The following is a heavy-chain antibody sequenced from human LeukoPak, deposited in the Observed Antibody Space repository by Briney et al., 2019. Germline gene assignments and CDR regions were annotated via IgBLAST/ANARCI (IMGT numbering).Heavy chain of an antibody. CDR2: IYYSGST. D-gene: IGHD6-19*01. CDR1: GGSLSSYY. CDR3: ARGDSSGWPFDY. V-gene: IGHV4-59*01. Sequence: PSETLSLTCTVSGGSLSSYYYNWIRQPPGKGLEWIGYIYYSGSTNYSPSLKSRVTMSIDMSKNQFSLKLSSVTAADTAVYYCARGDSSGWPFDYWGQGSLVTVSS. J-gene: IGHJ4*02.